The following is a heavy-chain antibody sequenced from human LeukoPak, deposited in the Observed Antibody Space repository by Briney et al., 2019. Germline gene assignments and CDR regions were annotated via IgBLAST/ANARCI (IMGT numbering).Heavy chain of an antibody. Sequence: ASVKVSCKASGYTFTSYDINWVRQATGQGLEWMGWMNPNSGNTGYAQKFQGRVSMTWNTSISTAYMELSSLKSEDTAVYYCAKIGVGDRRNPNPRWVDPWGQGTLVTVSS. CDR3: AKIGVGDRRNPNPRWVDP. J-gene: IGHJ5*02. CDR2: MNPNSGNT. D-gene: IGHD1-14*01. V-gene: IGHV1-8*01. CDR1: GYTFTSYD.